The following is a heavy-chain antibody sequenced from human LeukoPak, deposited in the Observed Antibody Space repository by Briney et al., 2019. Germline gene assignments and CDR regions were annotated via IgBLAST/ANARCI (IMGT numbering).Heavy chain of an antibody. Sequence: ASVKVACKAAGYTFTSYYMHWVRQAPGRGLEWMGIINPSGGSTSYAQKFQGRVTMTRDTSTSTVYMELSSLRSEDTAVYYCARAWSAFVVAVPGYWGQGTLVTVSS. D-gene: IGHD2-21*01. CDR1: GYTFTSYY. V-gene: IGHV1-46*01. J-gene: IGHJ4*02. CDR3: ARAWSAFVVAVPGY. CDR2: INPSGGST.